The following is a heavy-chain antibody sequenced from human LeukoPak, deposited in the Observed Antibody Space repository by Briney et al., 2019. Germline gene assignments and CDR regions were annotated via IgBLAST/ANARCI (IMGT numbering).Heavy chain of an antibody. CDR2: IYYSGST. V-gene: IGHV4-59*12. CDR1: GGSISSYY. J-gene: IGHJ4*02. CDR3: AREALADHFDY. D-gene: IGHD6-19*01. Sequence: PSETLSLTCTVSGGSISSYYWSWIRQPPGKGLEWIGYIYYSGSTNYNPSLKSRVTISVDTSKNQFSLKLSSVTAADTAVYYCAREALADHFDYWGQGTLVTVSS.